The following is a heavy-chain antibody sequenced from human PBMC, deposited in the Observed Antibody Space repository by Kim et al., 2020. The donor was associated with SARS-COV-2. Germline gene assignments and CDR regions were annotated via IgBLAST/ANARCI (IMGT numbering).Heavy chain of an antibody. Sequence: GGSLRLSCAASGFTFSSYGMHWVRQAPGKGLEWVAVISYDGSNKYYADSVKGRFTISRDNSKNTLYLQMNSLRAEDTAVYYCAKERSGIVVVTATFDYWGQGTLLTVSS. CDR1: GFTFSSYG. CDR3: AKERSGIVVVTATFDY. V-gene: IGHV3-30*18. D-gene: IGHD2-21*02. CDR2: ISYDGSNK. J-gene: IGHJ4*02.